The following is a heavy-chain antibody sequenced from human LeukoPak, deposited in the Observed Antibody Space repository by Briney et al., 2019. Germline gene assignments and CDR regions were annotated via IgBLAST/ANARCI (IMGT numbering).Heavy chain of an antibody. CDR1: GYTFTSYG. J-gene: IGHJ4*02. CDR3: ARDRYSDSSYYFAY. Sequence: GASVKVSCKASGYTFTSYGISWVRQAPGQGLEWMGWISAYNGNTNYAQKLQGRVPMTTDTSTSTAYMALRSPRSDDTAVYYCARDRYSDSSYYFAYWGQGTLVTVSS. D-gene: IGHD3-22*01. CDR2: ISAYNGNT. V-gene: IGHV1-18*01.